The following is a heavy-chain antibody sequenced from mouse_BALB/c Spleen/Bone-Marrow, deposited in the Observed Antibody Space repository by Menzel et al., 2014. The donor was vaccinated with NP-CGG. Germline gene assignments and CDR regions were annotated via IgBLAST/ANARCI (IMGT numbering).Heavy chain of an antibody. J-gene: IGHJ4*01. CDR3: ARDAMDY. CDR1: GYTFTEYA. Sequence: QVQLQQPGAELVRPGVSVKISCKGSGYTFTEYAMHWVKQSHAKSLEWIGVISTYYGDASYNQKFKGKATMTVDKSSSTAYMELARLTSEDSAIYYCARDAMDYWGQGTSVTVSS. V-gene: IGHV1S137*01. CDR2: ISTYYGDA.